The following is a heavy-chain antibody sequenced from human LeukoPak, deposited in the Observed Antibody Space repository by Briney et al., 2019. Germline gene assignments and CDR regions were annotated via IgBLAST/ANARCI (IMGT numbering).Heavy chain of an antibody. Sequence: PSETLSLTCTVSGGSISSYYWSWIRQPAGKGLEWIGRIYTSGSTNYNPSLKSRVTISVDTSKNQFSLKLSSVTAADTAVYYCASSPYCSGGSCYSVWHYFDYWGQGTLVTVSS. CDR2: IYTSGST. CDR1: GGSISSYY. CDR3: ASSPYCSGGSCYSVWHYFDY. D-gene: IGHD2-15*01. J-gene: IGHJ4*02. V-gene: IGHV4-4*07.